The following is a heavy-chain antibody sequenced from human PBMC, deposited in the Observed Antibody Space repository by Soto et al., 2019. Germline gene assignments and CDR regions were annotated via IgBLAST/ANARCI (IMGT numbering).Heavy chain of an antibody. Sequence: GGSLRLSCAASGFTFSSYGMHWVRQAPGKGLEWVAVIWYDGSNKYYADSVKGRFTISRDNSKNTLYLQMNSLRAEDTAVYYCARQSLPSYSSSWYVQYYFDYWGQGTLVTVSS. J-gene: IGHJ4*02. CDR2: IWYDGSNK. CDR1: GFTFSSYG. D-gene: IGHD6-13*01. V-gene: IGHV3-33*01. CDR3: ARQSLPSYSSSWYVQYYFDY.